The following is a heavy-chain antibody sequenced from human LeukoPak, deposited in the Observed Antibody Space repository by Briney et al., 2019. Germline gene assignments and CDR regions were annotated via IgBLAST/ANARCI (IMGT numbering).Heavy chain of an antibody. CDR3: ARGMGTAIFYYYMDV. V-gene: IGHV3-74*01. Sequence: GGSLRLSCAASGFTFSSYWMHWVRQAPGKGLEWVSGINWNGGSTGYADSVKGRFTISRDNAKNTLYLQMNSLRAEDTAVYYCARGMGTAIFYYYMDVWGKGTTVTVSS. CDR2: INWNGGST. D-gene: IGHD5-18*01. J-gene: IGHJ6*03. CDR1: GFTFSSYW.